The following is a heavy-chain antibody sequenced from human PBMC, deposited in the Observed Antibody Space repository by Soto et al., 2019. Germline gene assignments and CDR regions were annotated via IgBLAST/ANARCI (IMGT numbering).Heavy chain of an antibody. Sequence: SETLSLTCTVSGGSISSYYWSWIRQPPGKGLEWIGYIYYSGSTNYNPSLKSRVTISVDTSKNQFSLKLSSVTAADTAVYYCAREMTQLYYYDSSGYNWFDPWGQGTLVTVSS. V-gene: IGHV4-59*01. CDR2: IYYSGST. J-gene: IGHJ5*02. D-gene: IGHD3-22*01. CDR1: GGSISSYY. CDR3: AREMTQLYYYDSSGYNWFDP.